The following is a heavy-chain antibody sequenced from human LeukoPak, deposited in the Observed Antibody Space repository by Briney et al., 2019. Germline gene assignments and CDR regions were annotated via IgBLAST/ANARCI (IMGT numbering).Heavy chain of an antibody. J-gene: IGHJ4*02. CDR1: GFTFSGSA. Sequence: GGSLRLSCAASGFTFSGSAMHWVRQASGKGLEWVGRIRSKANSYATAYAASVKGRFTISRDDSKNTAYLQMNSLKTEDTAVYYCARGTYYYDSSRYYFDYWGQGTLVTVSS. CDR2: IRSKANSYAT. V-gene: IGHV3-73*01. D-gene: IGHD3-22*01. CDR3: ARGTYYYDSSRYYFDY.